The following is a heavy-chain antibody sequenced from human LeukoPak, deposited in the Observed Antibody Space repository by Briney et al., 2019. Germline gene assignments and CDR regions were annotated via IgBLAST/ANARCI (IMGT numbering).Heavy chain of an antibody. J-gene: IGHJ1*01. CDR2: ITISSSSI. Sequence: GGSLRLSCAASGFTFSSYEMNWVRQAPGKGLEWVSSITISSSSIYYADSLKGRFTISRDNAKNSLYLQMNSLRAEDTAVYYCAREYDYGGNRPGCFQHWGQGTLVIVSS. CDR3: AREYDYGGNRPGCFQH. D-gene: IGHD4-23*01. V-gene: IGHV3-21*01. CDR1: GFTFSSYE.